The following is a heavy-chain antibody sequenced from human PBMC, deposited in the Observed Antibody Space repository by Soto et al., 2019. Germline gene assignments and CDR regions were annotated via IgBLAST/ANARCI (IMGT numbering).Heavy chain of an antibody. CDR1: GFTFSSYA. CDR2: ISGSGGST. J-gene: IGHJ4*02. V-gene: IGHV3-23*01. Sequence: PGGSLRLSCAASGFTFSSYAMSWVRQAPGKGLEWVSAISGSGGSTYYADSVKGRFTISRDNSKNTLYLQMNSLRAEDTAVYYCAKDSSNYYDPRGFDYWGQGTLVTVSS. D-gene: IGHD3-22*01. CDR3: AKDSSNYYDPRGFDY.